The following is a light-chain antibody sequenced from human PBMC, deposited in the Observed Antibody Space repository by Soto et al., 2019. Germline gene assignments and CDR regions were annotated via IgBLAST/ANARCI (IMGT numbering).Light chain of an antibody. J-gene: IGKJ3*01. CDR2: AAS. CDR1: QGISNY. V-gene: IGKV1-27*01. CDR3: QKYNSAFT. Sequence: DIQMTQSPSSLSASVGDRVTITCRASQGISNYLAWYQQKPGKVPKLLIYAASTLQSGVPSRFSGSGSGTDFTLTISGLQPEDVATYYCQKYNSAFTFGPGTKVDIK.